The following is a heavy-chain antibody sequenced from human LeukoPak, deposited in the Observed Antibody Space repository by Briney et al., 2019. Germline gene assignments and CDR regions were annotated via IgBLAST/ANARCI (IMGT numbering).Heavy chain of an antibody. J-gene: IGHJ4*02. CDR2: SFYGGST. D-gene: IGHD3-10*01. V-gene: IGHV4-59*01. CDR3: ARGNYYGSGRFDY. CDR1: GGSISGSY. Sequence: PSETLSLTCTVPGGSISGSYWTWIRQPPGKTLEWIGHSFYGGSTNYNPSLKSRLTISVDTSKNQFSLKVISVTAADTAVYYCARGNYYGSGRFDYWGRGTLVTVSS.